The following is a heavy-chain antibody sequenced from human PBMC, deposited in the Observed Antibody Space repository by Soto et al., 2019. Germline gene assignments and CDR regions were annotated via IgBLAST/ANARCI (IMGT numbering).Heavy chain of an antibody. V-gene: IGHV1-69*13. D-gene: IGHD1-26*01. CDR1: GYTFTSYG. CDR3: ARGRGSYVEYYFDY. Sequence: SVKVSCKASGYTFTSYGISWVRQAPGQGLEWMGGIIPIFGTANYAQKFQGRVTITADESTSTAYMELSSLRSEDTAVYYCARGRGSYVEYYFDYWGQGTLVTVSS. J-gene: IGHJ4*02. CDR2: IIPIFGTA.